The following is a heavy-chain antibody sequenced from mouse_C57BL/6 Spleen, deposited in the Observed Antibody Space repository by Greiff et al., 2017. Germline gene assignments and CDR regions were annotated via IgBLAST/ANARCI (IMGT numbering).Heavy chain of an antibody. CDR2: IDPSDSET. D-gene: IGHD1-1*01. V-gene: IGHV1-52*01. CDR1: GYTFTSYW. CDR3: ARDPSYYYGSEYFDV. Sequence: QVQLQQPGAELVRPGSSVKLSCKASGYTFTSYWMHWVKQRPIQGLEWIGNIDPSDSETHYNQKFKDKATLTVDKSSSTAYMQLSSLTSEDSAVYYCARDPSYYYGSEYFDVWGTGTTVTVSS. J-gene: IGHJ1*03.